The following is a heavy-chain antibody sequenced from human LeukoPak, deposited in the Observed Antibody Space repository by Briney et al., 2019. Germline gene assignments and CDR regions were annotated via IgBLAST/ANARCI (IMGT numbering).Heavy chain of an antibody. D-gene: IGHD1-14*01. CDR2: LNTDGSSA. CDR1: GFTFSSYW. V-gene: IGHV3-74*01. J-gene: IGHJ4*02. CDR3: AKHVISAGFLVYFDY. Sequence: GGSLRLSCAASGFTFSSYWMHWVRQAPGKGLVWVSRLNTDGSSANYADSVKGRFTISRDNAKNTLYLQMNSLRAKDTAVYYCAKHVISAGFLVYFDYWGQGTLVTVSS.